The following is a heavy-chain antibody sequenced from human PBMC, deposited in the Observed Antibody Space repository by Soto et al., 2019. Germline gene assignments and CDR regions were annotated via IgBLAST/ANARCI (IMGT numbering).Heavy chain of an antibody. CDR1: GGTFSNYA. Sequence: QVQLVQSGAEVKKPGSSVKVSSKASGGTFSNYAISWVRQAPRQGLEWMGGIIPIFGTANYAQKFQGRVTITADESSTTAYMELNSLRSEDTAVYYCASDSPSVPPDYWYFDLWGRGTLVTVSS. V-gene: IGHV1-69*01. CDR3: ASDSPSVPPDYWYFDL. D-gene: IGHD2-2*01. CDR2: IIPIFGTA. J-gene: IGHJ2*01.